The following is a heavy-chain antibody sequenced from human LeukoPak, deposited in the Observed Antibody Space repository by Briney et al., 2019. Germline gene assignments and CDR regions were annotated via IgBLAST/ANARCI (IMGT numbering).Heavy chain of an antibody. V-gene: IGHV3-21*01. Sequence: PGGSLRLSCAASGFTFSSYSMNWVCQAPGKGLEWVSSISSSSSYIYYADSVKGRFTIPRDNAKNSLYLQMNSLRAEDTAVYYCARSRDIVVVVAASDYWGQGTLVTVSS. CDR2: ISSSSSYI. CDR3: ARSRDIVVVVAASDY. J-gene: IGHJ4*02. CDR1: GFTFSSYS. D-gene: IGHD2-15*01.